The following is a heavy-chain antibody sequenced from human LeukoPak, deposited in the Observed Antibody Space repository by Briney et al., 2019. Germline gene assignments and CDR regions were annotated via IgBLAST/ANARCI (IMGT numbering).Heavy chain of an antibody. Sequence: GASVKVSCTASGYTFTSYGISWVRQAPGQGLEWMGWISAYNGNTNYAQKLQGRVTMTTDTSTSTAYMELRSLRSDDTAVYYCATDSTVTADYYYYYGMDVWGQGTTVTVSS. CDR2: ISAYNGNT. CDR1: GYTFTSYG. D-gene: IGHD4-17*01. CDR3: ATDSTVTADYYYYYGMDV. V-gene: IGHV1-18*01. J-gene: IGHJ6*02.